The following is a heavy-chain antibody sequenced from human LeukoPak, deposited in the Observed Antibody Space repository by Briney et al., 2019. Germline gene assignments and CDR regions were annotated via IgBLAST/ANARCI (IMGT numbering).Heavy chain of an antibody. Sequence: ASVKVSCKASGYMFTSYAISWVRQAPGQVLEWMGWISAYSGNTNYSQRFQGRVTMTTDTSTSTAHMELRSLRSDDKAVYYCARHPYYDSSGYYVYWGQGTLVTVSS. CDR2: ISAYSGNT. CDR3: ARHPYYDSSGYYVY. D-gene: IGHD3-22*01. J-gene: IGHJ4*02. V-gene: IGHV1-18*01. CDR1: GYMFTSYA.